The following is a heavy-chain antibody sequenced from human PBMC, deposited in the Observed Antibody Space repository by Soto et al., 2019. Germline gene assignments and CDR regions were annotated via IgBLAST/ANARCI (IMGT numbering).Heavy chain of an antibody. J-gene: IGHJ5*02. CDR3: ARTRGVHYYDSSETNWFDP. CDR1: GGSISSGGYY. V-gene: IGHV4-31*03. D-gene: IGHD3-22*01. CDR2: IYYSGST. Sequence: SSETLSLTCTVSGGSISSGGYYWSWIRQHPGKGLEWIGYIYYSGSTYYNPSLKSRVTISVDTSKNQFSLKLSSVTAADTAVYYCARTRGVHYYDSSETNWFDPWGQGTLVTVSS.